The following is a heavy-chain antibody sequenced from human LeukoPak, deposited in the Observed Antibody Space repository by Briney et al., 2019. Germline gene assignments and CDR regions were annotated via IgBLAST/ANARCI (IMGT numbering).Heavy chain of an antibody. J-gene: IGHJ4*02. D-gene: IGHD5-24*01. CDR3: AKDMGLRDDHNLASDY. Sequence: GRSLRLSFAASGFTFGDYVIHWVRQAPGKGLEWISAINWNSANIGYADSVKGRFTISRDNAKNSVYLQMNSLRAEDTALYYCAKDMGLRDDHNLASDYWGQGTLVTVSS. CDR1: GFTFGDYV. CDR2: INWNSANI. V-gene: IGHV3-9*01.